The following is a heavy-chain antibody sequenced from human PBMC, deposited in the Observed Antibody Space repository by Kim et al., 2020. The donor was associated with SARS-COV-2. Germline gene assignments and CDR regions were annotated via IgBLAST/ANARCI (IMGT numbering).Heavy chain of an antibody. J-gene: IGHJ2*01. CDR1: GFTVSSNY. Sequence: GGSLRLSCAASGFTVSSNYMSWVRQAPGKGLEWVSVIYSGGSTYYADSVKGRFTISRDNSKNTLYLQMNSLRAEDTAVYYCARDAFPDYGGNPWYFDLWGRGTLVTVSS. D-gene: IGHD4-17*01. CDR2: IYSGGST. CDR3: ARDAFPDYGGNPWYFDL. V-gene: IGHV3-53*01.